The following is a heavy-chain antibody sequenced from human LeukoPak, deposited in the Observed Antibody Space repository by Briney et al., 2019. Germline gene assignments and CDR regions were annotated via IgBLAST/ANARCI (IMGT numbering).Heavy chain of an antibody. D-gene: IGHD2-8*01. Sequence: GGSLRLSCAASGFTFSSNAMHWVRQAPGRGPEWVAFISYDGSTIYYADSVKGRFTISRDNSKNTLSLQIHSLRAEDTAVYYCAKDLATKYALDYWGQGTLVTVSS. V-gene: IGHV3-30*18. CDR2: ISYDGSTI. CDR1: GFTFSSNA. CDR3: AKDLATKYALDY. J-gene: IGHJ4*02.